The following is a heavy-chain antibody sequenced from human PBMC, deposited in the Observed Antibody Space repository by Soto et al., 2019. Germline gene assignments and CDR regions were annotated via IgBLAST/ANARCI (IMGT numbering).Heavy chain of an antibody. Sequence: SETLSLTCTVSGGSISSSSYYWGLIRQPPGKGLEWIGSIYYSGSTYYNPSLKSRVTISVDTSKNQFSLKLSSVTAADTAVYYCARVPLWSPFDDYWGQGTLVTVSS. V-gene: IGHV4-39*01. CDR2: IYYSGST. J-gene: IGHJ4*02. D-gene: IGHD3-10*01. CDR3: ARVPLWSPFDDY. CDR1: GGSISSSSYY.